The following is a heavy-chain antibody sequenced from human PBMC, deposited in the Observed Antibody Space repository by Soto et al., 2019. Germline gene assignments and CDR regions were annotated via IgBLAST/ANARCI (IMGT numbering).Heavy chain of an antibody. CDR1: GYTFTSYG. V-gene: IGHV1-18*01. CDR3: ARELRAYCSGGSCSDFDY. Sequence: ASVKVSCKASGYTFTSYGISWVRQAPGQGLEWMGWISAYNGNTNYAQKLQGRVTMTTDTSTSTAYMELRSLRSDDTAVYYCARELRAYCSGGSCSDFDYWGQGTLVTVSS. CDR2: ISAYNGNT. D-gene: IGHD2-15*01. J-gene: IGHJ4*02.